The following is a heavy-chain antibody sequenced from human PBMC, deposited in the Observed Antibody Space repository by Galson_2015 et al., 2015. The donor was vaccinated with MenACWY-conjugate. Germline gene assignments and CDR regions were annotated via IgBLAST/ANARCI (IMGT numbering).Heavy chain of an antibody. CDR1: GYSFTNYW. CDR2: IDPVNSNF. Sequence: SGAEVKKPGESLKISCKGSGYSFTNYWIAWVRQMPGKGLEWVGLIDPVNSNFRYSPSLQGQVTISADESISTAYLQWSSLKASDTAMYYCARHPPGGRGMDVWGRGTTVTVSS. J-gene: IGHJ6*02. V-gene: IGHV5-51*01. CDR3: ARHPPGGRGMDV.